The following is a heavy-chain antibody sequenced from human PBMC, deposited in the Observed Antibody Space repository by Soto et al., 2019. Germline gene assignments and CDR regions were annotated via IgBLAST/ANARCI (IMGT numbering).Heavy chain of an antibody. J-gene: IGHJ6*02. D-gene: IGHD6-13*01. Sequence: GSLRLSCAASGLTFSSYTMHWVRQAPGKGLEWVAVISYDGSNKYYADSVKGRFTISRDNAKNALYLQMNSLRAEDTAVYYCARDGYSSSWRLTCPHYGMDVSGQGPTLTVSS. CDR3: ARDGYSSSWRLTCPHYGMDV. V-gene: IGHV3-30-3*01. CDR2: ISYDGSNK. CDR1: GLTFSSYT.